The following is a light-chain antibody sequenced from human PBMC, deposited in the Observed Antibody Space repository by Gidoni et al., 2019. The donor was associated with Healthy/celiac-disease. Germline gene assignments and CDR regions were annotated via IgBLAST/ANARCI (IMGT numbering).Light chain of an antibody. Sequence: EIVMTKSPATLSVSPGERATLSCRASQCVRSNLAWYQQKPGQAPRLLIYGASTRATGIPARFSCSGSGTEFPLTLSSLQSEDFAFYSCQQYNNWPRTFGQGTKVEIK. CDR2: GAS. CDR1: QCVRSN. V-gene: IGKV3-15*01. CDR3: QQYNNWPRT. J-gene: IGKJ1*01.